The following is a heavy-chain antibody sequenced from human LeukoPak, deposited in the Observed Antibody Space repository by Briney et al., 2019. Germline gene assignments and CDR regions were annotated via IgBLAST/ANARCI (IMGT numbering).Heavy chain of an antibody. V-gene: IGHV4-4*07. CDR1: GGSISTYY. CDR3: ASGGRISAANWFDP. D-gene: IGHD6-13*01. CDR2: VYSSGRT. Sequence: SETLSLTCTVSGGSISTYYWSWIRQPAGKGLEWIGRVYSSGRTSYNPSLENRVTMSVDTSKKQFSLKLRSVTAADTAVYYCASGGRISAANWFDPWGQGTLVTVSS. J-gene: IGHJ5*02.